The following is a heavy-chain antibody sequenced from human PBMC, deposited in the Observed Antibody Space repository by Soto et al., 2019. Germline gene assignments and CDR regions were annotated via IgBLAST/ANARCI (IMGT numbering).Heavy chain of an antibody. CDR1: GGSISSYY. CDR2: IYYSGST. CDR3: ARVDSRVSPYNFDY. J-gene: IGHJ4*02. D-gene: IGHD6-13*01. Sequence: TSETLSLTCTVSGGSISSYYWSWIRQPPGKGLEWIGYIYYSGSTNYNPSLKSRVTISVDTSKNQFSLKLSSVTAADTAVYYCARVDSRVSPYNFDYWGQGTLDTVSS. V-gene: IGHV4-59*01.